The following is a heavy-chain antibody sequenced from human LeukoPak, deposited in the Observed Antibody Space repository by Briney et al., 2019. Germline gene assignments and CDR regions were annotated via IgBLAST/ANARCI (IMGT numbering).Heavy chain of an antibody. J-gene: IGHJ4*02. CDR1: GGSISTYY. CDR3: ARGRSRDGYNYDY. Sequence: SETLSPTCTVSGGSISTYYWSWIRQPPGKGLEWIGYIYYSGSTNYTPSLKSRVTISVDTSKDQFSLNPSSVTAADTAVYYCARGRSRDGYNYDYWGQGTLVTVSS. V-gene: IGHV4-59*01. D-gene: IGHD5-24*01. CDR2: IYYSGST.